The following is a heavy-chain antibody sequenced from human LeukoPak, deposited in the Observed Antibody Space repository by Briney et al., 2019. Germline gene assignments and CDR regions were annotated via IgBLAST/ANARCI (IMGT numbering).Heavy chain of an antibody. D-gene: IGHD3-16*02. Sequence: LTGRSLRLSCAASGFTFSSYAMHWVRQAPGKGLEWVAVISYDGSNKYYADSVKGRFTISRDNSKNTLYLQMNSLRAEDTAVYYCARDILRLRLGELSSNFDYWGQGTLVTVSS. CDR2: ISYDGSNK. CDR1: GFTFSSYA. J-gene: IGHJ4*02. V-gene: IGHV3-30*04. CDR3: ARDILRLRLGELSSNFDY.